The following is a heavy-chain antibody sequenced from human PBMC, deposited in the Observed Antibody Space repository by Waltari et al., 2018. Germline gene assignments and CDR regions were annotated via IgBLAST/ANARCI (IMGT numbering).Heavy chain of an antibody. V-gene: IGHV4-61*02. D-gene: IGHD1-26*01. J-gene: IGHJ3*02. CDR2: IYTSGST. CDR3: ARGSRGGRERAFDI. Sequence: QVQLQESGPGLVKPSQTLSLTCTVSGGSISSGSYYWSWIRQHAGKGLEWIGRIYTSGSTNYNPSLKSRVTISVDTSKNQFSLKLSSVTAADTAVYYCARGSRGGRERAFDIWGQGTMVTVSS. CDR1: GGSISSGSYY.